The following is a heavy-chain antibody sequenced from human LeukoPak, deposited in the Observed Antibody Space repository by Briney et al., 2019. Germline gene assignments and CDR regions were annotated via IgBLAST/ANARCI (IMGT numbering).Heavy chain of an antibody. V-gene: IGHV1-18*01. CDR3: ARGDSYYDSSGYYVGAFDI. CDR2: ISAYNGNT. CDR1: GYTFTSYG. J-gene: IGHJ3*02. D-gene: IGHD3-22*01. Sequence: ASVKVSCKASGYTFTSYGISWVRQAPGQGLEWMGWISAYNGNTNYAQKLQGRVTMTTDTSTSTAYMELRSLRSDDTAVYYCARGDSYYDSSGYYVGAFDIWGQGTMVTVSS.